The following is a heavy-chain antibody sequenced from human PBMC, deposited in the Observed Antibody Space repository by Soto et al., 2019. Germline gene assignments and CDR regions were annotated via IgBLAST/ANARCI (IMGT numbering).Heavy chain of an antibody. CDR1: GYTFTSYA. Sequence: ASVKVSCKASGYTFTSYAMHWVRQAPGQRLEWMGWINAGNGNTKYSQKFQGRVTITRDTSASTAYMELSSLRSEDTPVYYCARWELRGRRNGMDFWGQGPMVTVSS. D-gene: IGHD1-26*01. J-gene: IGHJ6*02. V-gene: IGHV1-3*01. CDR2: INAGNGNT. CDR3: ARWELRGRRNGMDF.